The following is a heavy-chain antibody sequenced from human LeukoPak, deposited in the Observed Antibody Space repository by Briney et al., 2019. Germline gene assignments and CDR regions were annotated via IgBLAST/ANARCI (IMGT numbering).Heavy chain of an antibody. CDR2: IFYSGST. V-gene: IGHV4-38-2*02. J-gene: IGHJ3*02. Sequence: SETLSLTCSVSGYSISSSYYWGWVRQPPGKGLEWIGNIFYSGSTYYSPSLKSRVTISLDTSRNQFSLKLNSVTAADTAVYYCAKSNGYGLVDIWGQGTMVTVSS. CDR3: AKSNGYGLVDI. D-gene: IGHD3-10*01. CDR1: GYSISSSYY.